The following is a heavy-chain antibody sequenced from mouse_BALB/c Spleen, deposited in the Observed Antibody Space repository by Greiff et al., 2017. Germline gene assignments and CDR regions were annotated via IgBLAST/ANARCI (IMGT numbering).Heavy chain of an antibody. Sequence: EVMLVESGGGLVKPGGSLKLSCAASGFAFSSYDMSWVRQTPEKRLEWVAYISSGGGSTYYLDTVKGRFTISRDNAKNTLYLQMSSLKSEDTAMYYCARPGRLLPPFAYWGQGTLVTVSA. V-gene: IGHV5-12-1*01. CDR2: ISSGGGST. CDR1: GFAFSSYD. CDR3: ARPGRLLPPFAY. J-gene: IGHJ3*01. D-gene: IGHD2-13*01.